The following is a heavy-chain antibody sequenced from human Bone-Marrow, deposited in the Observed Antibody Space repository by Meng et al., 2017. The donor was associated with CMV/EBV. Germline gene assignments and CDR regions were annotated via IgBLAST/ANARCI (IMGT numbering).Heavy chain of an antibody. CDR2: IYPGDSDT. D-gene: IGHD2-2*01. J-gene: IGHJ6*02. Sequence: GESLKISCKGSGYSFTSYWIGWVRQMPGKGLEWMGIIYPGDSDTRYSPPFQGQVTISADKSTSTAYLQWSSLKASDTAMFDGARRCQECSTTSMDVWGQGTPVTVSS. V-gene: IGHV5-51*01. CDR1: GYSFTSYW. CDR3: ARRCQECSTTSMDV.